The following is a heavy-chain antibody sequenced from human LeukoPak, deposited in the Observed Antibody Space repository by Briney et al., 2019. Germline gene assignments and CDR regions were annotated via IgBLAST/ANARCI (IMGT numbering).Heavy chain of an antibody. D-gene: IGHD3-16*01. Sequence: GGSLRLSCAASGFTLSSYWMHWVRQAPGKGLEYVSAISENGGRTYYANSVKGRFTNSRDNSKDTLYLQMDSLRAEDMAVYYCARDRVGGWAFDIWGQGTMVTVSS. CDR2: ISENGGRT. CDR1: GFTLSSYW. V-gene: IGHV3-64*01. J-gene: IGHJ3*02. CDR3: ARDRVGGWAFDI.